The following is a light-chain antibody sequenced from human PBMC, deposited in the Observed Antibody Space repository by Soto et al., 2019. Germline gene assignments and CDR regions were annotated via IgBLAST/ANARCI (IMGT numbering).Light chain of an antibody. CDR3: QQYHSASIT. Sequence: DFVMTQSLDSLAVSLGERATINCKSSQSVLSTSNNKNYLAWFQQKPGQPPKLVIYWASVRASGVPDRFSGSGSGTDFTLTISSLQAEGVAVYYCQQYHSASITFGQGTRLE. CDR2: WAS. V-gene: IGKV4-1*01. J-gene: IGKJ5*01. CDR1: QSVLSTSNNKNY.